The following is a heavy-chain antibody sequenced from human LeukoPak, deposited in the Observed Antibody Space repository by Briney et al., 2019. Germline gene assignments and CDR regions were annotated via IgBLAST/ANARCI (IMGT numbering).Heavy chain of an antibody. D-gene: IGHD4-17*01. CDR1: GLTGSHNY. V-gene: IGHV3-53*01. J-gene: IGHJ5*02. Sequence: HPGGPLRLSCAASGLTGSHNYVSWVRQAPGKGLEWVSAIHTSGDTCYADSVKGRFTISRDTSKNTLYLQINSLRVEDTAVYYCIVFGDSNHWGQGTLVTVSS. CDR2: IHTSGDT. CDR3: IVFGDSNH.